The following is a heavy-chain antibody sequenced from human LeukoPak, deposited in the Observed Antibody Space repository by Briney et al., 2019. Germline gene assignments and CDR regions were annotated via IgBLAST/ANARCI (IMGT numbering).Heavy chain of an antibody. CDR3: ASLTDYYDSSGYSLDY. D-gene: IGHD3-22*01. V-gene: IGHV4-30-2*01. Sequence: SETLSLTCAVSGGSISSGGYSWSWIRQPPGKGLEWIGYIYHSGSTYYNPSLKSRVTISVDRSKNQFSLKLSSVTAADTAVYYCASLTDYYDSSGYSLDYWGQGTLVTVSS. CDR2: IYHSGST. J-gene: IGHJ4*02. CDR1: GGSISSGGYS.